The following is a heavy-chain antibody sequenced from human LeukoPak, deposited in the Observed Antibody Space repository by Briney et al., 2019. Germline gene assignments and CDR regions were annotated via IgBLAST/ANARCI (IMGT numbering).Heavy chain of an antibody. CDR1: GYTFTGYY. V-gene: IGHV1-18*04. D-gene: IGHD4-17*01. J-gene: IGHJ4*02. Sequence: GASVKVSCKASGYTFTGYYMHWVRQAPGQGLEWMGWISAYNGNTNYAQKLQGRVTMTTDTSTSTAYMELRSLRSDDTAVYYCARDDYGDLDWGQGTLVTVSS. CDR2: ISAYNGNT. CDR3: ARDDYGDLD.